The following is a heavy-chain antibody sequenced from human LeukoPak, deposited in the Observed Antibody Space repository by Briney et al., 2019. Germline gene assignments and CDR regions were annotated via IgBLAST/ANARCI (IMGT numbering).Heavy chain of an antibody. V-gene: IGHV4-34*01. CDR2: INHSGST. J-gene: IGHJ4*02. Sequence: SETLSLTCAVYGGSFSGYYWSSIRQPPGKGLEWIGEINHSGSTNYNPSLKSRVTISVDTSKNQFSLKLSSVTAADTAVYYCARLISRVGTTVTDYWGQGTLVTVSS. D-gene: IGHD4-17*01. CDR3: ARLISRVGTTVTDY. CDR1: GGSFSGYY.